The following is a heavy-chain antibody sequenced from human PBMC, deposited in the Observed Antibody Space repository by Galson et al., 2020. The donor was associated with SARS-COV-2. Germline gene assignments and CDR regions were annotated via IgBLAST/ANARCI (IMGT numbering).Heavy chain of an antibody. CDR1: GGSISTGGYY. D-gene: IGHD3-10*01. V-gene: IGHV4-31*03. CDR3: ARGAGWFGELNFDY. CDR2: IYYSGSA. J-gene: IGHJ4*02. Sequence: SETLSLTCTVSGGSISTGGYYWSWIRQHPGKGLEWIGYIYYSGSAHYNPSPKSRLVISVDTSQSQFSLKLSSVTAADTAVYYCARGAGWFGELNFDYWGQGALVTVSS.